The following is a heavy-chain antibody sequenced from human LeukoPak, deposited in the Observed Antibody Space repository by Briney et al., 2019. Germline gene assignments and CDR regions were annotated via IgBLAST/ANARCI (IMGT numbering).Heavy chain of an antibody. CDR1: GFTFSIYW. CDR3: ARWDAYCSGGTCYFGDFAFDI. CDR2: MKGDGSVK. V-gene: IGHV3-7*01. J-gene: IGHJ3*02. D-gene: IGHD2-15*01. Sequence: GGSLRLSCAAAGFTFSIYWMSWVRQAPGKGLEWVASMKGDGSVKHFLDSVEGRFTISRDNAKNSLYLQMNSLRAEDTAVYYCARWDAYCSGGTCYFGDFAFDIWGQGTMVTVSS.